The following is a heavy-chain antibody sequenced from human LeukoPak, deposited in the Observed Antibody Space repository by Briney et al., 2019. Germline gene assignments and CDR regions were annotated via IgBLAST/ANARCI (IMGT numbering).Heavy chain of an antibody. CDR3: ARVSMSGVYLYWYFDL. J-gene: IGHJ2*01. CDR1: GGSITTYY. V-gene: IGHV4-59*01. Sequence: SETLSLTCSVSGGSITTYYWSWIRQPPGKGLEWVGYIYYGGSTNYNPSLNNRVTMSVDTSKNQFSLQLTSVTAAATAIYYCARVSMSGVYLYWYFDLWGRGILVTVS. D-gene: IGHD3-22*01. CDR2: IYYGGST.